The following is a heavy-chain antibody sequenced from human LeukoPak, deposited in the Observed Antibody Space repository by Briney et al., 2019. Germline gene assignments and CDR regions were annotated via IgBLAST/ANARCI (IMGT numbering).Heavy chain of an antibody. D-gene: IGHD2-2*01. CDR1: GYTLTELS. J-gene: IGHJ6*04. CDR3: ATPRTGGYCSSTSCYYYYGMDV. V-gene: IGHV1-24*01. Sequence: ASVKVSCKVSGYTLTELSMHWVRQAPGKGLEWMGGFDPEDGETIYAQKFQGRVTMTEDTSTDTAYMELSSLRSEDTAVYYCATPRTGGYCSSTSCYYYYGMDVWGKGTTVTVSP. CDR2: FDPEDGET.